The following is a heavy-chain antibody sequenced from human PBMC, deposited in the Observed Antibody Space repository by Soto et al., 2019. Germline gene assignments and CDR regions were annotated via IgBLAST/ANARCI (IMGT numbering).Heavy chain of an antibody. D-gene: IGHD3-10*01. CDR1: GDTISTGGYT. CDR2: TYHSGNP. J-gene: IGHJ6*02. Sequence: SETLTLTCDVSGDTISTGGYTWAWIRQPPGKALEWIGHTYHSGNPYYNPSLKSRVIISVDRSKNQFSLKVRSVTAADTAVYYCARGFAHYYGSGSPPQYYYYYYGMDVWGQGTTVT. CDR3: ARGFAHYYGSGSPPQYYYYYYGMDV. V-gene: IGHV4-30-2*01.